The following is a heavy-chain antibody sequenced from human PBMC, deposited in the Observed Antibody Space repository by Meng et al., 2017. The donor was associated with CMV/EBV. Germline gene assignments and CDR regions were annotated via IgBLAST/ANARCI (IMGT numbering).Heavy chain of an antibody. J-gene: IGHJ6*02. D-gene: IGHD6-13*01. CDR2: ISSSRRYI. Sequence: GESLKISCTASGFTFSSYSMNGVRQAPGKGLEWVSSISSSRRYIYYADSVKGRFTISRDNAKNSLYLQMNSLRAEDMAVYYCARDGAAAGYYYYYGMDVWGQGTTVTVSS. CDR1: GFTFSSYS. CDR3: ARDGAAAGYYYYYGMDV. V-gene: IGHV3-21*01.